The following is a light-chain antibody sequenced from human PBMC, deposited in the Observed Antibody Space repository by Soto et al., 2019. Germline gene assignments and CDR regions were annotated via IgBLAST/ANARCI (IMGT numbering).Light chain of an antibody. Sequence: QSALTPPASVSGSPGQSITISCTGTSSDVGGYNYVSWYQQHPGKAPKLMIYDVSNRPSGVSNRFSGSKSGNTASLTISGLQAEDEADYYCSSYTSSSTLLFGGGTQLTVL. J-gene: IGLJ2*01. V-gene: IGLV2-14*01. CDR1: SSDVGGYNY. CDR2: DVS. CDR3: SSYTSSSTLL.